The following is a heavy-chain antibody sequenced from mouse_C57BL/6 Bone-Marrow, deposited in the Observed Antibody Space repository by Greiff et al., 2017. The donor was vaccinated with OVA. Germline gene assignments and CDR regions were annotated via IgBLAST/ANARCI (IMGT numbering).Heavy chain of an antibody. J-gene: IGHJ3*01. CDR2: INPGSGGT. Sequence: QVQLQQSGAELVRPGTSVKVSCKASGYAFTNYLLEWVKQRPGQGLEWIGVINPGSGGTNYNEKFKGKATLTADKSSSTAYMQLSSLTSEDSAVYVGARRPAWFAYWGQGTLVTVSA. CDR3: ARRPAWFAY. V-gene: IGHV1-54*01. CDR1: GYAFTNYL.